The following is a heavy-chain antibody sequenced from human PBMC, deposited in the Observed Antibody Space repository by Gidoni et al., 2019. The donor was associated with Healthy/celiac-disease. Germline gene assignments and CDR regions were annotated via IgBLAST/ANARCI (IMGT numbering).Heavy chain of an antibody. CDR1: GGSFSVYY. V-gene: IGHV4-34*01. Sequence: QVQLQQWGAGLLKPSDPLSLTCSVYGGSFSVYYWSWTRQPPGKGLEWIGEINNSGSTNYNPSLKSRVTISVDTSKNQFSLKLSSVTAADTAVYYCARGSYIVVVPAAVFFDYWGQGTLVTVSS. CDR2: INNSGST. D-gene: IGHD2-2*01. CDR3: ARGSYIVVVPAAVFFDY. J-gene: IGHJ4*02.